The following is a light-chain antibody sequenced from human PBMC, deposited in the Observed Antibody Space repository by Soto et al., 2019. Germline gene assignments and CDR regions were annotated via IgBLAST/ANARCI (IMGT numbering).Light chain of an antibody. CDR2: GAS. Sequence: EIVMTQSPATVSVSPGERATLSCRASQSVSSNLAWYQQKPGQAPRLLISGASARATGVPARFSGSGSGTEFTLTISSLQSEDFAVYYCQQYNTWPRTFGQGTKVEIK. CDR3: QQYNTWPRT. V-gene: IGKV3-15*01. J-gene: IGKJ1*01. CDR1: QSVSSN.